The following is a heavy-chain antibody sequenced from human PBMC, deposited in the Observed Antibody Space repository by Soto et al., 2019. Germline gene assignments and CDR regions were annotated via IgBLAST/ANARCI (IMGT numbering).Heavy chain of an antibody. CDR3: AKEHNTDLLGGFEF. CDR2: VSGTGTRT. D-gene: IGHD2-15*01. CDR1: GFTFSSYT. J-gene: IGHJ3*01. Sequence: GGSLRLSCAASGFTFSSYTMSWVRQAPGKGLEWVSGVSGTGTRTYYADSVKGRFTISRDNSESTLSLQMNSLRDEDTAVYYCAKEHNTDLLGGFEFGGQGTMVTVSS. V-gene: IGHV3-23*01.